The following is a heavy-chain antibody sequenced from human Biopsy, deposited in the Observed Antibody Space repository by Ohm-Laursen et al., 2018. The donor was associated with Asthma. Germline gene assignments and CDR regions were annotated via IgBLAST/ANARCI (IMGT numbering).Heavy chain of an antibody. CDR3: ARVDAIMVSGDFYFYSGFDL. D-gene: IGHD3-16*01. J-gene: IGHJ6*02. CDR2: IIPMYGVP. Sequence: SVKVSCNASGGTFRTYAFNWVRQAPGQGLEWMGGIIPMYGVPKVAQKFQGRVTITADESTSTAYMEMSSLRSEDTAVYYCARVDAIMVSGDFYFYSGFDLWGQGTTVRVSS. CDR1: GGTFRTYA. V-gene: IGHV1-69*13.